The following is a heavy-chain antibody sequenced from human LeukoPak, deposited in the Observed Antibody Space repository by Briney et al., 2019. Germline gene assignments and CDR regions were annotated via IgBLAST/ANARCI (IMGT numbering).Heavy chain of an antibody. CDR3: ARGGHYYDSSGYYKTFDY. CDR2: INPNGGST. CDR1: GYTFTSYY. D-gene: IGHD3-22*01. V-gene: IGHV1-46*01. Sequence: ASVKVSCKASGYTFTSYYMHWVRQAPGQGLEWMGIINPNGGSTSYAQKFQGRVTMTRDMSTSTVYMELSSLRSEDTAVYYCARGGHYYDSSGYYKTFDYWGQGTLVTVSS. J-gene: IGHJ4*02.